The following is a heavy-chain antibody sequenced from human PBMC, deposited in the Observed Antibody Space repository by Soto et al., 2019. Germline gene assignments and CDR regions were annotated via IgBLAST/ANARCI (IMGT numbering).Heavy chain of an antibody. D-gene: IGHD5-18*01. Sequence: QVQLQESGPGLVKPSETLSLTCTVSGGSVSSGSYYWSWIRQPPGKGLEWIGYIYYSGSTNYNPSLKSRVTISVDTSKNQFSLKLSSVTAADTAVYYCASWDLEYSYRWYYFDYWGQGTLVTVSS. CDR1: GGSVSSGSYY. V-gene: IGHV4-61*01. CDR2: IYYSGST. J-gene: IGHJ4*02. CDR3: ASWDLEYSYRWYYFDY.